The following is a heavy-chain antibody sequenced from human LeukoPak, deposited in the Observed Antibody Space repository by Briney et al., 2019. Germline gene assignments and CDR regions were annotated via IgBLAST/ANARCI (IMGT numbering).Heavy chain of an antibody. D-gene: IGHD3-10*01. CDR3: ARGRGGYYYGSGSKSPCNWFDP. CDR1: GYTFTGYY. CDR2: INTNTGNP. V-gene: IGHV7-4-1*02. Sequence: ASVKVSCKASGYTFTGYYMHWVRQAPGQGLEWMGWINTNTGNPTYAQGFTGRFVFSLDTSVSTAYLQISSLKAEDTAVYYCARGRGGYYYGSGSKSPCNWFDPWGQGTLVTVSS. J-gene: IGHJ5*02.